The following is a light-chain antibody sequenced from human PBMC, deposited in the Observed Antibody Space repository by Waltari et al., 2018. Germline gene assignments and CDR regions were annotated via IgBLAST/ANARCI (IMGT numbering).Light chain of an antibody. CDR2: LNSDGSH. V-gene: IGLV4-69*01. CDR3: QTWGTGTVV. CDR1: SGHSTSA. J-gene: IGLJ2*01. Sequence: QLVLTQSPSASASLGASVKLTCTLSSGHSTSAIAWHQQPPAKGPRYLLKLNSDGSHSKGDGIPDRFSGAKSGAERYLTISSRQSEDEGDYYCQTWGTGTVVVGGGTKLTVL.